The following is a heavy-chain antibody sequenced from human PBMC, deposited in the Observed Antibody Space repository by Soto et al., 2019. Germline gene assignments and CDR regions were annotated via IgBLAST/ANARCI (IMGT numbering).Heavy chain of an antibody. CDR1: GYTFTGYA. CDR3: ARAIWYSGSYYFDS. J-gene: IGHJ4*02. Sequence: QVQLVQSGAEEKKPGASVKVSCKASGYTFTGYAIQWVRQAPGQSLEWMGWINAGNDHTRYSQKYQDRVTITRDASARNAYMELYTLRSEDTAVYYCARAIWYSGSYYFDSWGQGTLVTVSS. D-gene: IGHD1-26*01. V-gene: IGHV1-3*05. CDR2: INAGNDHT.